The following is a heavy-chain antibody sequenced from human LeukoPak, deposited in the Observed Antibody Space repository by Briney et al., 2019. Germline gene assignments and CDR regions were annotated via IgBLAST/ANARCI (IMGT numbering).Heavy chain of an antibody. D-gene: IGHD3-10*01. CDR2: IWDDGNNK. J-gene: IGHJ5*02. Sequence: GGSLRLSCAASGFSFSNHGMHWVRQAPGKRLEWVAVIWDDGNNKRYANSVNGRFTISRDNSENALYLQMNGLTAEDTAMYYCARDSYQDYYGRFDPWGQGTLVIVSS. CDR3: ARDSYQDYYGRFDP. CDR1: GFSFSNHG. V-gene: IGHV3-33*01.